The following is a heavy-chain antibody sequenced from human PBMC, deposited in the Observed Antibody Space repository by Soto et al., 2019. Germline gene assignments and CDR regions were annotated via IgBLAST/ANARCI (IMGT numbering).Heavy chain of an antibody. Sequence: EVQLVESGGNLARPGESLRLSCTASGFKFDDYAFHWVRQAPGKCPEWVSGINWNGAYSGYADSVKGRFTISRDNAGNSVYLQMDTLRPEDTALYYCARVHSSGWYGEPYDAWCQGTMVTVSS. D-gene: IGHD6-19*01. J-gene: IGHJ3*01. CDR1: GFKFDDYA. CDR2: INWNGAYS. CDR3: ARVHSSGWYGEPYDA. V-gene: IGHV3-9*01.